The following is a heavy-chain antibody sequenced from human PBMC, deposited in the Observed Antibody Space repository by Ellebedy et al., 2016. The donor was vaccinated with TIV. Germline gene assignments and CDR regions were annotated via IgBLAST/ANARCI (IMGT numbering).Heavy chain of an antibody. J-gene: IGHJ4*02. CDR3: ARDPLNRGLLESWLTPPDY. Sequence: AASVKVSCKTSGYTFTDYGVSWVRQAPGQGLEYVGWISGQKGDTKYGHNFQGRITMTTDTSTGTADMELRSLRSDDTAIYYCARDPLNRGLLESWLTPPDYWGQGTLITVSS. CDR1: GYTFTDYG. CDR2: ISGQKGDT. V-gene: IGHV1-18*01. D-gene: IGHD3-10*01.